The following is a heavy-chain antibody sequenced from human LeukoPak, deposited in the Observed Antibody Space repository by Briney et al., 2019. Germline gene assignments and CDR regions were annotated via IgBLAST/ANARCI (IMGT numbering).Heavy chain of an antibody. CDR2: TYYGSKWYN. Sequence: SQTLSLTCAISGDSVSSNSAAWKWIRQSPSRGLEWLGRTYYGSKWYNDYAVSVTSRITINPDTSKNQFSLQLNSVTPEDTAVYYCSRGYLRVGMDVWGQGTTVTVSS. CDR3: SRGYLRVGMDV. V-gene: IGHV6-1*01. CDR1: GDSVSSNSAA. J-gene: IGHJ6*02. D-gene: IGHD3-10*01.